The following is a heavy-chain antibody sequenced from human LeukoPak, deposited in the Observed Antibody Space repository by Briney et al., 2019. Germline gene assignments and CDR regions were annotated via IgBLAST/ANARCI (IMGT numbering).Heavy chain of an antibody. V-gene: IGHV3-7*03. D-gene: IGHD6-13*01. CDR1: GFTFSSYW. Sequence: GGSLRLSCAASGFTFSSYWMSWVRQAPGKGLEWVANIKQDGSEKYYVDSVKGRFTISRDNAKNSLYLQMNSLRAEDTAVYYCARDISSSWYGYYYYYYMDVWGKGTTVTISS. J-gene: IGHJ6*03. CDR3: ARDISSSWYGYYYYYYMDV. CDR2: IKQDGSEK.